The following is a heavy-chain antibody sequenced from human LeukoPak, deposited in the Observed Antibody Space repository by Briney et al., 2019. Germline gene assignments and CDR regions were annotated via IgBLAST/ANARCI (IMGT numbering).Heavy chain of an antibody. CDR1: GFTSSSYS. V-gene: IGHV3-48*04. Sequence: QPGGSLRLSCAASGFTSSSYSMNWVRQAPGKGLEWVSYISSSGSTIYYADSVKGRFTISRDNAKNSLYLQMNSLRAEDTAVYYCANIYGDYEWNYWGQGTLVTVFS. D-gene: IGHD4-17*01. CDR3: ANIYGDYEWNY. CDR2: ISSSGSTI. J-gene: IGHJ4*02.